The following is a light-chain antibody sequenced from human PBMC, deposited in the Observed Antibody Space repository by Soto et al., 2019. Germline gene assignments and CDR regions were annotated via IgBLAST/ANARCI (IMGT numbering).Light chain of an antibody. CDR3: QQYGSSPWT. CDR2: GAS. V-gene: IGKV3-20*01. J-gene: IGKJ1*01. Sequence: EIVLTQSPGTLSLSTGERATLSCRASQSVSSSYLAWYQQKPGQAPRLLIYGASSSATGIPDRFSGSGSGTDFTLTISRLEPEDFAVYYCQQYGSSPWTFGQGTKVDIK. CDR1: QSVSSSY.